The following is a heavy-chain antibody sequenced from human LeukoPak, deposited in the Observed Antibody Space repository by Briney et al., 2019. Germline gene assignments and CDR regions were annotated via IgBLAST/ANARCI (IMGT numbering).Heavy chain of an antibody. CDR1: GFTFSSYV. CDR3: AKGYYYESGGYYSIDY. CDR2: VSSSGGST. J-gene: IGHJ4*02. Sequence: GGSLRLSCAATGFTFSSYVMNWVRQAPGKGLEWVSGVSSSGGSTYYADSVKGRFTISRDNSKNTLYLQMNSLRAEDTAVYYCAKGYYYESGGYYSIDYWGQGTLVTVSS. V-gene: IGHV3-23*01. D-gene: IGHD3-22*01.